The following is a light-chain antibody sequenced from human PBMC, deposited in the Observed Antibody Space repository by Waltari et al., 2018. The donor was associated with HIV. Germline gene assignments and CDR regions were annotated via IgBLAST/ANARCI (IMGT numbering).Light chain of an antibody. CDR1: SSNIGNNY. CDR3: GTWSNSLSAYML. CDR2: DHS. V-gene: IGLV1-51*01. Sequence: QPVLTQPPSVSAAPGQKVTISCSGSSSNIGNNYVSWYQQLPGTAPKLLIYDHSKRPSGTPDRLSASKSATSATLVITGLQSGDAADFFCGTWSNSLSAYMLFGGGPMLTVL. J-gene: IGLJ2*01.